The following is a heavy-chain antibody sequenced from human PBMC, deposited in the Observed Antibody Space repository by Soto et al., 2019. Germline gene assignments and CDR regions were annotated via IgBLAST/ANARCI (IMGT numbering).Heavy chain of an antibody. CDR1: GFTFRNYN. D-gene: IGHD6-25*01. CDR3: STIRRTSGWPDY. J-gene: IGHJ4*02. CDR2: IDLSGTRT. V-gene: IGHV3-21*01. Sequence: PGGSLRLSCAASGFTFRNYNFNWVRQAPGKGLQWVSSIDLSGTRTYYADLVKGRFTISRDDAANSLYLQLNSLTVEDTAVYFCSTIRRTSGWPDYWGQGTXVTVSS.